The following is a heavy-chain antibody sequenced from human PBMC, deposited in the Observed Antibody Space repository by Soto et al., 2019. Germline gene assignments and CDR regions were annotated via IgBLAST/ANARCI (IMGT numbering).Heavy chain of an antibody. CDR1: GFTFSSYA. Sequence: GGSLRLSCAASGFTFSSYAMSWVRQAPGKGLEWVSAISGSGGSTYYADSVKGRFTISRDNSKNTLYLQMNSLRAEDTAVYYCAKDQGQPWLRRVAQAAAGAVDYWGQGTLVTVSS. CDR3: AKDQGQPWLRRVAQAAAGAVDY. V-gene: IGHV3-23*01. CDR2: ISGSGGST. J-gene: IGHJ4*02. D-gene: IGHD6-13*01.